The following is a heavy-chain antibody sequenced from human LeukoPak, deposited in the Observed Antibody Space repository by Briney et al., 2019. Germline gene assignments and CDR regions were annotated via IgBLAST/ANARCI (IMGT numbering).Heavy chain of an antibody. Sequence: GGSLRLSCAASGFTFSSYAMSWVRQAPGKGLEWVSALSGSAYNTYYADSVKGRFTISRDNSKNTLYLQMNSLRAEDTAIYYCEKDNAPGMAAAFDPWGQGTLVTVSS. CDR1: GFTFSSYA. J-gene: IGHJ5*02. D-gene: IGHD6-13*01. CDR3: EKDNAPGMAAAFDP. CDR2: LSGSAYNT. V-gene: IGHV3-23*01.